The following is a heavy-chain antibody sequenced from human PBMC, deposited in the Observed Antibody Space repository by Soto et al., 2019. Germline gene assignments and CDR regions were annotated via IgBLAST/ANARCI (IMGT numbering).Heavy chain of an antibody. CDR2: IIPILGTA. CDR1: GGTFSSYA. V-gene: IGHV1-69*06. J-gene: IGHJ3*02. Sequence: QVQLVQSGAEVKQPGSSVKVSCKAAGGTFSSYAIIWVLQAPGQGLEWMGGIIPILGTANDAQKFQGRVTITADKSTSTDYMELSSLRSEDTAVYYCARVRYSSGWHEGHAFDILGQGNLVTVSS. CDR3: ARVRYSSGWHEGHAFDI. D-gene: IGHD6-19*01.